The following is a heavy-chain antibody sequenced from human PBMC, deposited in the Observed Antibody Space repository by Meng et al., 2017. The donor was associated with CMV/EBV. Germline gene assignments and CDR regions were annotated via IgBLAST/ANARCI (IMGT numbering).Heavy chain of an antibody. J-gene: IGHJ4*02. D-gene: IGHD3-22*01. CDR1: GGTFSSYA. CDR3: ARGYYDSSGYYYRGGYYFDY. Sequence: QAQLVQSGAEVKTPVSSVKVSCKAAGGTFSSYAISWVRQAPGQGLEWMGGIIPIFGTANYAQKFQGRVTITADESTSTAYMELSSLRSEDTAVYYCARGYYDSSGYYYRGGYYFDYWGQGTLVTVSS. CDR2: IIPIFGTA. V-gene: IGHV1-69*12.